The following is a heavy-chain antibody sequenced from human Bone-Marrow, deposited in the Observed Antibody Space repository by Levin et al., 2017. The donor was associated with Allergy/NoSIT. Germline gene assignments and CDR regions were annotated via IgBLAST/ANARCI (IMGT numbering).Heavy chain of an antibody. V-gene: IGHV1-69*01. CDR3: ARDGLGYCSGDNCLDAFDV. Sequence: PGESLKISCKASGDTFNRYIISWVRQAPGQGLEWMGGIIPIYNTPKYAQKFQGRVTIIAEDSTGTGYMELSSLTSEDTAVYYCARDGLGYCSGDNCLDAFDVWGQGTMVIVSS. CDR2: IIPIYNTP. CDR1: GDTFNRYI. J-gene: IGHJ3*01. D-gene: IGHD2-15*01.